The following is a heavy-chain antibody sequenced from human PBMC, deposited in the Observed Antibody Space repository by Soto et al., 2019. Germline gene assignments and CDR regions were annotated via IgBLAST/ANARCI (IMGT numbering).Heavy chain of an antibody. V-gene: IGHV1-8*01. CDR3: ARTRKFDFWRKGLDV. CDR2: MDPNSGVS. CDR1: GYTFTSNV. Sequence: QVQLVQSGAEVKKPGASVRVSCKASGYTFTSNVITWVRQAPGQGLEWMGWMDPNSGVSGYAQRFQGRVTMTRNTSITTAHMELSSLTSEDSAVYYCARTRKFDFWRKGLDVWGQGTTVTVSS. D-gene: IGHD3-3*01. J-gene: IGHJ6*02.